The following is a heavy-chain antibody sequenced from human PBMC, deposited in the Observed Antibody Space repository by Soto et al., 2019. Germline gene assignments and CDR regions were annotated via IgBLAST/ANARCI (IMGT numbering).Heavy chain of an antibody. D-gene: IGHD2-21*02. J-gene: IGHJ5*02. CDR3: ASGYVTATICEPWLDP. CDR2: IYPGDSDT. CDR1: GYSFTSYW. V-gene: IGHV5-51*01. Sequence: GASLKISCKGSGYSFTSYWIGWVRQMPGKGLEWMGIIYPGDSDTRYSPSFHGQVTISVAKSITTDYLQRSSLKASDSAMYYCASGYVTATICEPWLDPGGQGTLVPVSS.